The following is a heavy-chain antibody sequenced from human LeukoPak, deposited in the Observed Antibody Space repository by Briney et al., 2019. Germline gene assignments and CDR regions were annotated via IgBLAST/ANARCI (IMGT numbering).Heavy chain of an antibody. CDR2: ISKNGGNA. D-gene: IGHD3-10*01. J-gene: IGHJ4*02. CDR3: AKDPSSGSYFFED. V-gene: IGHV3-64D*06. Sequence: PGGSLRLSCLGSGFTFSWYGMNWVRQAPGRGLEYVSAISKNGGNAYYVDSVKGRFTISRDNSKNTLYLQMNSLRVEDTAVYYCAKDPSSGSYFFEDWGQGTLVTVSS. CDR1: GFTFSWYG.